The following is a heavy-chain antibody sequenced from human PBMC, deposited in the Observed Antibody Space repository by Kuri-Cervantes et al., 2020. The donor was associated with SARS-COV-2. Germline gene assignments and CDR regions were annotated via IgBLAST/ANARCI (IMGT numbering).Heavy chain of an antibody. D-gene: IGHD1-26*01. J-gene: IGHJ5*02. CDR1: GGSFSGYY. CDR3: ASEDSGSYFRGRGMFDP. V-gene: IGHV4-34*01. Sequence: SETLSLTCAVYGGSFSGYYWSWIRQPPGKGLEWIGEINHSGSTNYNPSLKGRVTISVDTSKNQFSLKLSSVTAADTAVYYCASEDSGSYFRGRGMFDPWGQGTLVTVSS. CDR2: INHSGST.